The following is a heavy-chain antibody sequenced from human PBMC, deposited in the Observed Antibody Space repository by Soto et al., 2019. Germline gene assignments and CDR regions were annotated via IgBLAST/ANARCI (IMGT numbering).Heavy chain of an antibody. CDR1: GYTFTSYA. Sequence: GASVKVSCKASGYTFTSYAMHWVRQAPGQRLEWMGWINAGNGNTKYSQKFQGRVTITRDTSASTAYMELSSLRSEDTAVYYCARDLGGSGSYPEWWFDPWGQGTLVTVSS. CDR3: ARDLGGSGSYPEWWFDP. CDR2: INAGNGNT. J-gene: IGHJ5*02. V-gene: IGHV1-3*01. D-gene: IGHD3-10*01.